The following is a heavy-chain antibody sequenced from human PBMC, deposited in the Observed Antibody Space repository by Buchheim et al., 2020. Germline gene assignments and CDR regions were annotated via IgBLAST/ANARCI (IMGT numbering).Heavy chain of an antibody. Sequence: QVQLQESGPGLVKPSETLSLTCTVSGGSISSYYWSWIRQPPGKGLEWIGYIYYSGSTNYNPSLKSRVTISVDKSKNQFYLKLSSVTAAYTAAYYCRGIAAANYYYYYGMDVWGQGTT. CDR1: GGSISSYY. J-gene: IGHJ6*02. V-gene: IGHV4-59*08. D-gene: IGHD6-13*01. CDR2: IYYSGST. CDR3: RGIAAANYYYYYGMDV.